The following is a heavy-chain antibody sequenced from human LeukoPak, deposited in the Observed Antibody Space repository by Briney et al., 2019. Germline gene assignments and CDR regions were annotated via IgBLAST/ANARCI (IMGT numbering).Heavy chain of an antibody. CDR1: GFTFSSYS. V-gene: IGHV3-48*02. CDR3: ARERGYSYGYSDY. CDR2: ISSSSSTI. J-gene: IGHJ4*02. D-gene: IGHD5-18*01. Sequence: PGGSLRLSCAASGFTFSSYSMIWVREAPGEGLEWVSYISSSSSTIYDADSVKGRFTISRDNAKNSLYLQMNSLRDEDTAVYYCARERGYSYGYSDYWGQGTLVTVSS.